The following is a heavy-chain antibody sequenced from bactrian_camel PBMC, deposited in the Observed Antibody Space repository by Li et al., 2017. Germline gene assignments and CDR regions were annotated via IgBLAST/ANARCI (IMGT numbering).Heavy chain of an antibody. J-gene: IGHJ4*01. V-gene: IGHV3-1*01. CDR1: GFTFDDYA. CDR2: IYTGDGST. Sequence: VQLVESGGGLVQPGGSLRLSCSTSGFTFDDYAMGWIRQAPGKGLEWVSSIYTGDGSTNSADSVKGRFTISRDNTKNMLYLQMNSLKSEDTALYYCATQIGLGQGTQVTVS.